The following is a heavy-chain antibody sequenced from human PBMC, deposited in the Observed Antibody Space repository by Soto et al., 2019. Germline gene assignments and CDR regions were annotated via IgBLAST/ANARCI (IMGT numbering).Heavy chain of an antibody. CDR3: ATVGYNWNLNYYYYYYMDV. J-gene: IGHJ6*03. CDR2: ISSSSSYI. V-gene: IGHV3-21*01. Sequence: PGGSLRLSCAASGFTFSSYSMNWVRQAPGKGLEWVSSISSSSSYIYYADSVKGRFTIARDNAKNSLYLQMNSLRAEDTAVYYCATVGYNWNLNYYYYYYMDVWGKGTTVTVSS. CDR1: GFTFSSYS. D-gene: IGHD1-20*01.